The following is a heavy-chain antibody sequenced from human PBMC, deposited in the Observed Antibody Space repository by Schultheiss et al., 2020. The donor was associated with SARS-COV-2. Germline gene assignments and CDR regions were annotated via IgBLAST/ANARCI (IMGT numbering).Heavy chain of an antibody. Sequence: GGSLRLSCAASGFTFSSYAMHWVRQAPGKGLEWVSAISGSGGSTYYADSVKGRFTISRDNSKNTLYLQMNSLRAEDTAVYYCAKDWSGSSGFDYWGQGTLVTVSS. V-gene: IGHV3-23*01. CDR1: GFTFSSYA. CDR2: ISGSGGST. CDR3: AKDWSGSSGFDY. D-gene: IGHD1-26*01. J-gene: IGHJ4*02.